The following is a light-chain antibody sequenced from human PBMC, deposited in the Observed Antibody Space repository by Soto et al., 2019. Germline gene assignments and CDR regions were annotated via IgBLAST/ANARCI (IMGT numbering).Light chain of an antibody. V-gene: IGLV7-46*01. CDR2: DTS. J-gene: IGLJ1*01. CDR1: TGAVTSGHW. CDR3: LVIFNGVGEV. Sequence: QAVVTQEPSLTVSPGGTVTLTGGSSTGAVTSGHWPHWFQQKPGQAPRTLIYDTSNKHSWTPARFSGSLLGGKAALTLSGAQPEEESDCYCLVIFNGVGEVFGTGTKLTVL.